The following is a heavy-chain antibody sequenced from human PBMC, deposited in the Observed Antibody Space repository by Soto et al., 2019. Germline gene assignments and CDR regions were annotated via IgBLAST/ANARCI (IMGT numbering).Heavy chain of an antibody. V-gene: IGHV4-31*03. CDR1: GGSISRGGYY. CDR3: ARTWSGYFYFDF. D-gene: IGHD3-3*01. CDR2: IYYSGST. J-gene: IGHJ4*02. Sequence: LSLTCTVSGGSISRGGYYWSWIRQHPGKGLEWIGYIYYSGSTYYNPSLKSRVTISVDTSKNQFSLKLSSVTAADTAVYYCARTWSGYFYFDFWGQGTLVTVSS.